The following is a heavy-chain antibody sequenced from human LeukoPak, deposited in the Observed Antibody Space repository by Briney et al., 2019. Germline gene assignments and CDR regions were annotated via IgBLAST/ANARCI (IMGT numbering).Heavy chain of an antibody. CDR2: IYYSGST. V-gene: IGHV4-59*12. CDR1: GGSISSYY. J-gene: IGHJ5*02. CDR3: ARRIAAAKGPRDWFDP. Sequence: SETLSLTCTGSGGSISSYYWSWIRQAPGQGLEGIGNIYYSGSTNYNPSLKSRVTISVDTSKNQFSLKLSSVTAADTAVYYCARRIAAAKGPRDWFDPWGQGTLVTVSS. D-gene: IGHD6-13*01.